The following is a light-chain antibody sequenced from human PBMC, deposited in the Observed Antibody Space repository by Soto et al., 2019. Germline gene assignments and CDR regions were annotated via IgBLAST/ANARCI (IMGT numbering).Light chain of an antibody. Sequence: QSVLTQPPSASGTPGQRVTISCSGGSSNIGTNAVNWYKQLPGTAPKLLIYNNNQRPSGVPDRFSGSKFGTSASLAISWLQSEDEADYYCAAWDDSLNGYGFGTGTKVTVL. J-gene: IGLJ1*01. CDR3: AAWDDSLNGYG. V-gene: IGLV1-44*01. CDR2: NNN. CDR1: SSNIGTNA.